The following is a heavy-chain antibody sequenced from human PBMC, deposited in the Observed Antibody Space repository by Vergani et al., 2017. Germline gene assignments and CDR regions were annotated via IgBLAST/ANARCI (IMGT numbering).Heavy chain of an antibody. CDR3: ARANYXGSGSYSHYYGMDV. CDR1: GYTFTGCY. J-gene: IGHJ6*02. CDR2: INPNSGGT. V-gene: IGHV1-2*02. D-gene: IGHD3-10*01. Sequence: VQSGDEVKKPGASVKVSCKASGYTFTGCYMHWVRQAPGQGLEWMGWINPNSGGTNYAQKFQGRVTMTRDTSISTAYMELSRLRSDDTAVYYCARANYXGSGSYSHYYGMDVWGQGTTVTVSS.